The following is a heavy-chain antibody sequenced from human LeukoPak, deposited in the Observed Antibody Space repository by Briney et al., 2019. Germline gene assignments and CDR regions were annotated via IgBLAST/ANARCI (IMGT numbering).Heavy chain of an antibody. D-gene: IGHD6-6*01. CDR1: GGTFSSYT. CDR2: TIPILGIA. Sequence: ASVKVSCKASGGTFSSYTISWVRQAPGQGLEWMGRTIPILGIANYAQKFQGRVTITADKSTSTAYMELSSLRSEDTAVYYCARSYSSSSLRYYYYGMDVWGQGTTVTVSS. CDR3: ARSYSSSSLRYYYYGMDV. V-gene: IGHV1-69*02. J-gene: IGHJ6*02.